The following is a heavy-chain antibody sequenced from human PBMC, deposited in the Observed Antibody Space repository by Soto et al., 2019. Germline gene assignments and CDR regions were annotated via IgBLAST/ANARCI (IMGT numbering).Heavy chain of an antibody. D-gene: IGHD2-2*01. CDR2: IYPGDSDT. CDR1: GYSFTKYW. V-gene: IGHV5-51*01. CDR3: AREGSMYYHYYGMDV. Sequence: PGESLKISCKGSGYSFTKYWIGWVRHMPGKGLEWMGIIYPGDSDTKYSPSFRGQVAISADKSISTAYLQWSSLKASDIAIYYCAREGSMYYHYYGMDVWGQGTTVTVSS. J-gene: IGHJ6*02.